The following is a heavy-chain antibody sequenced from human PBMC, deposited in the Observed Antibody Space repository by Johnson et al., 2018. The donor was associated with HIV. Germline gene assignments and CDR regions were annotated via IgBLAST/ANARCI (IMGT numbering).Heavy chain of an antibody. J-gene: IGHJ3*02. Sequence: QVQLVESGGGVAQPGRSLRLSCAASGFTFSSYGMHWVRQAPGKGLEWVAVISYDGNNKYYADSVKGRFTISRDNSKNTLYLQMNSLRAEDTAVYYCARPHIVVVTAGYAFDIWGQGTMVIVSS. CDR3: ARPHIVVVTAGYAFDI. D-gene: IGHD2-21*02. CDR1: GFTFSSYG. CDR2: ISYDGNNK. V-gene: IGHV3-30*03.